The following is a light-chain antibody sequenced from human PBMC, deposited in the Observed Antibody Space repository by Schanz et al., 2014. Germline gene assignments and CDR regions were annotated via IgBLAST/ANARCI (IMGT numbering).Light chain of an antibody. CDR3: SSYGGSNFVV. V-gene: IGLV2-11*01. CDR1: SSDVGEYNF. CDR2: DVD. Sequence: QSALTQPRSVSGSPGQSVTLSCPGTSSDVGEYNFVSWYQQHPGKAPKLMIYDVDKRPSGVPDRFSGSKSGNTASLTVSGLQAEDEADYYCSSYGGSNFVVFGGGTKLTVL. J-gene: IGLJ2*01.